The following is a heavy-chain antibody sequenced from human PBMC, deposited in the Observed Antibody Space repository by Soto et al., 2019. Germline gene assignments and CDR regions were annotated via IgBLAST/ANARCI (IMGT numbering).Heavy chain of an antibody. Sequence: SETLSLACPVSGGSISGYYWSWIRQPPGKGLAWIGYIYYSGSTNYNPSLKSRVTISVDTSKNQFSLKLSSVTAADTAVYYCARDGYDVSGSTYPAYWGPGTQVTVPS. CDR2: IYYSGST. CDR3: ARDGYDVSGSTYPAY. CDR1: GGSISGYY. D-gene: IGHD3-10*01. V-gene: IGHV4-59*01. J-gene: IGHJ4*02.